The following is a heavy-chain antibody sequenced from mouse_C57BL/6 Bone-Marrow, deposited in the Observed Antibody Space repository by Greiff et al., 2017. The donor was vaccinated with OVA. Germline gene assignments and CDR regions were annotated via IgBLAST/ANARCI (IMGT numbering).Heavy chain of an antibody. V-gene: IGHV1-81*01. CDR1: GYTFTSYG. CDR3: ARWYYGTLYCFDY. Sequence: VKLQQSGAELARPGASVKLSCKASGYTFTSYGISWVKQRTGQGLEWIGEIYPRSGNTYYNEKFKGKATLTADKSSSTAYMELRSLASKDSAVWFCARWYYGTLYCFDYWGQGTTLTVSS. J-gene: IGHJ2*01. D-gene: IGHD1-1*01. CDR2: IYPRSGNT.